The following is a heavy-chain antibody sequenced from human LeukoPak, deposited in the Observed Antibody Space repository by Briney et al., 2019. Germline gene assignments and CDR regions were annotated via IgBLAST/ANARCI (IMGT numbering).Heavy chain of an antibody. CDR2: IKSDGTT. J-gene: IGHJ4*02. V-gene: IGHV3-53*01. CDR3: ARLRRGY. CDR1: GLTLSITY. Sequence: PGGSLKLPVPPSGLTLSITYWSWFRRPPGKGLEWVSLIKSDGTTEYADSVKGRLTISRDNSKNTLFLQTKNLTVEYTSVYYGARLRRGYWGRGTPVTVSS.